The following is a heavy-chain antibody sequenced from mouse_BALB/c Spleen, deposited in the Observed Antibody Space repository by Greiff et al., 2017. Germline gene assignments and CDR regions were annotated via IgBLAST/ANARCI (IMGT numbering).Heavy chain of an antibody. V-gene: IGHV14-3*02. CDR1: GFNIKDTY. J-gene: IGHJ2*01. CDR3: ARGGFTTYFDY. Sequence: EVKLQESGAELVKPGASVKLSCTASGFNIKDTYMHWVKQRPEQGLEWIGRIDPANGNTKYDPKFQGKATITADTSSNTAYLQLSSLTSEDTAVYYCARGGFTTYFDYWGQGTTLTVSS. CDR2: IDPANGNT. D-gene: IGHD1-1*01.